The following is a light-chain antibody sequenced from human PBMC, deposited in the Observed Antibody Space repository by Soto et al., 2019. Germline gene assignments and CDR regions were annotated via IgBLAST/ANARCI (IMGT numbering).Light chain of an antibody. CDR2: AAS. J-gene: IGKJ1*01. CDR1: QSISTY. V-gene: IGKV1-27*01. CDR3: QNYNGAPWT. Sequence: DIQMTQSLSSLYASVGDRVTITCRASQSISTYLVWYQQKPGTVPKLLIFAASTLQSGVPSRFSGSGSGTDVTLTISSLQPEDVATYYCQNYNGAPWTFGQGTKVEIK.